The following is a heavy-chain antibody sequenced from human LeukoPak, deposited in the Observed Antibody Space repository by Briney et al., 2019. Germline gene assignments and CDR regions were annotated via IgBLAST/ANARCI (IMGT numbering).Heavy chain of an antibody. Sequence: PGGSLRLSCAASGFTFSSYAKSWVRQAPGKGLEWVSSITISGSTYYADSVKGWFTISRDNSKNTLYLQMNSLRAEDTAVYYCAKVPFASGWYPDYWGQGTLVTVSS. D-gene: IGHD6-19*01. CDR3: AKVPFASGWYPDY. CDR1: GFTFSSYA. J-gene: IGHJ4*02. V-gene: IGHV3-23*01. CDR2: ITISGST.